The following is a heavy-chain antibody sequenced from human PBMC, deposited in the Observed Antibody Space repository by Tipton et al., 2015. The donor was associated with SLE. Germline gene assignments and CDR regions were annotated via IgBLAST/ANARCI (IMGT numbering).Heavy chain of an antibody. CDR2: ISGSGDTT. Sequence: GSLRLSCAASGFTLSDFVMSWVRQAPGKGLEWVSAISGSGDTTYYADSVEGRFTISRDNSKNTLYLQMNSLRAEDTAVYYCAREKLLGLDYWGQGTLVTVSS. V-gene: IGHV3-23*01. CDR3: AREKLLGLDY. J-gene: IGHJ4*02. D-gene: IGHD3-22*01. CDR1: GFTLSDFV.